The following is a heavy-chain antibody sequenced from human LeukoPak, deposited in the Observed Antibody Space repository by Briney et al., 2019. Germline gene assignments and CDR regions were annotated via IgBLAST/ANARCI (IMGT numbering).Heavy chain of an antibody. CDR2: IYYSGST. V-gene: IGHV4-59*01. CDR3: ASFKVLTGYGMDV. J-gene: IGHJ6*02. D-gene: IGHD3-9*01. CDR1: GGSISSYY. Sequence: SETLSLTCTVSGGSISSYYWSWIRQPPGKGLEWIGYIYYSGSTNYNPSLKSRVTISVDTSKNQFSLKPSSVTAADTAVYYCASFKVLTGYGMDVWGQGTTVTVSS.